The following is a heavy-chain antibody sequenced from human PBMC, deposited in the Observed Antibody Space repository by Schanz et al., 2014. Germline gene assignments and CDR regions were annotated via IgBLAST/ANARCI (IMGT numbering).Heavy chain of an antibody. D-gene: IGHD2-8*02. CDR1: GYTFSDYG. J-gene: IGHJ3*01. CDR2: ISPYTGNT. Sequence: QVQLVQSGDEVKKPGASVKVSCKTSGYTFSDYGITWVRQAPGQGLEWVGWISPYTGNTHYFDKMEGRVTMTTDTSTSTSYMDLRSLISDDSAMYYCATMWGYCTATSCQILEVLDVWGQGTMVTVSS. V-gene: IGHV1-18*01. CDR3: ATMWGYCTATSCQILEVLDV.